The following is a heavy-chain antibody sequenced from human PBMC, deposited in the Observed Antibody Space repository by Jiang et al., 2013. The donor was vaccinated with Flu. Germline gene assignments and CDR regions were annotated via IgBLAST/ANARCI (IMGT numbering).Heavy chain of an antibody. V-gene: IGHV3-30*03. CDR2: ISYDGSNK. CDR3: ATGASYYDSSGYYPEYY. J-gene: IGHJ4*02. D-gene: IGHD3-22*01. Sequence: VQLVESGGGVVQPGRSLRLSCAASGFTFSSYGMHWVRQAPGKGLEWVAVISYDGSNKYYADSVKGRFTISRDNSKNTLYLQMNSLRAEDTAVYYCATGASYYDSSGYYPEYYVGQGTLVTV. CDR1: GFTFSSYG.